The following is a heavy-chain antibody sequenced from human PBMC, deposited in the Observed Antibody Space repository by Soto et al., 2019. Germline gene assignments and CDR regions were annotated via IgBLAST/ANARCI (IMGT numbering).Heavy chain of an antibody. CDR1: GFTFSSYA. CDR2: ISYDGSNK. V-gene: IGHV3-30*04. J-gene: IGHJ6*03. CDR3: ARDGVAAAGTSRYYYYMDV. Sequence: GGSLRLSCAASGFTFSSYAMHWVRQAPGKGLEWVAVISYDGSNKYYADSVKGRFTISRDNSKNTLYLQMNSLRAEDTAVYYCARDGVAAAGTSRYYYYMDVWGKGTTVTVSS. D-gene: IGHD6-13*01.